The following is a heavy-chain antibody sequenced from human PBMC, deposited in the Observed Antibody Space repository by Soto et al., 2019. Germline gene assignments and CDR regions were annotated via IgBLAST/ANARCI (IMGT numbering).Heavy chain of an antibody. J-gene: IGHJ5*01. Sequence: SETLSLTCAVYGGPFRGYYGSGIRQPPGKGREWIGEINHSGSTNYNPSLKSRVTTSLDTSKNQFSLKLSSVTAADTAVYYCATYGFYYDSSGYYWENWFDSWGQGTLVTVSS. V-gene: IGHV4-34*01. CDR1: GGPFRGYY. CDR3: ATYGFYYDSSGYYWENWFDS. D-gene: IGHD3-22*01. CDR2: INHSGST.